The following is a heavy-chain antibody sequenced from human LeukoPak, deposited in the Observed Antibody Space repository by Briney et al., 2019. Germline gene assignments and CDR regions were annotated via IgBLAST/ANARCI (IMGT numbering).Heavy chain of an antibody. Sequence: SETLSLTCTVSGGSISSYYWSWIRQPPGKGLEWIGYIHYSGSTNYNPSLKSRVTISVDTSKNQFSLKLSSVTAADTAVYYCARAAYPYWDTWYFDLWGRGTLVTVSS. V-gene: IGHV4-59*01. CDR3: ARAAYPYWDTWYFDL. J-gene: IGHJ2*01. CDR2: IHYSGST. D-gene: IGHD5-18*01. CDR1: GGSISSYY.